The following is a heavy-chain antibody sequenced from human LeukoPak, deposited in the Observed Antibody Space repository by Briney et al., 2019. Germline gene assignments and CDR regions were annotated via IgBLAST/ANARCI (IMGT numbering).Heavy chain of an antibody. CDR2: ISAYNGNT. V-gene: IGHV1-18*01. Sequence: ASVKVSCKASGYTFTSYGISWVRQAPGQGLEWMGWISAYNGNTNYAQKLRGRVTMTTDTSTSTAYMELRSLRSDDTAVYYCARGSCSSTSCLLFDIWGQGTMVTVSS. D-gene: IGHD2-2*01. J-gene: IGHJ3*02. CDR3: ARGSCSSTSCLLFDI. CDR1: GYTFTSYG.